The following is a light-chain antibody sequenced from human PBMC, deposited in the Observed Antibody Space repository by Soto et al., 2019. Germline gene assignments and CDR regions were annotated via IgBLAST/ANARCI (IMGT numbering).Light chain of an antibody. CDR2: GAS. CDR3: QQYGSSFRYT. J-gene: IGKJ2*01. CDR1: QSVNGNY. V-gene: IGKV3-20*01. Sequence: EIVLTQSPGTLSLSPGERATLSCRASQSVNGNYLTWYQQKPGQAPRLLIYGASTRATGTPARFSGSGSGTVFTLAISRLEPEDFAVYYCQQYGSSFRYTFGQGTKLEIK.